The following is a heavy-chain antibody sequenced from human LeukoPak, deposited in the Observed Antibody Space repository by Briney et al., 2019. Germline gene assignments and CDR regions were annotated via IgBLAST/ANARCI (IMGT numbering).Heavy chain of an antibody. Sequence: PGESLRLSCAASGFTVRSNYMSWVRQAPGMGLEWVSVIYSCGSTYYADSVKGRFTISRGNSKNTLYLQMNSLRAEDTAVYYCARNIDSSSGFDYWGQGTLVTVSS. CDR1: GFTVRSNY. J-gene: IGHJ4*02. V-gene: IGHV3-66*01. D-gene: IGHD6-13*01. CDR2: IYSCGST. CDR3: ARNIDSSSGFDY.